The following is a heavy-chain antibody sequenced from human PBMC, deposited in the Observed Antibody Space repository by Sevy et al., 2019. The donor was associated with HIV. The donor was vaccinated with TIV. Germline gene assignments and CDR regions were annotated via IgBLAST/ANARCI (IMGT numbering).Heavy chain of an antibody. V-gene: IGHV4-61*02. J-gene: IGHJ4*02. D-gene: IGHD4-17*01. CDR1: GGSIRSGRYY. Sequence: SETLSLTCAVSGGSIRSGRYYWTWIRQPAGKGLEWIGRVFPSGGVDFNPSMMRRAAISIDTSKNQFSLRLTSVTAAVTAVYYCARAEGDGSEYGYFDSWGPGILVTVSS. CDR2: VFPSGGV. CDR3: ARAEGDGSEYGYFDS.